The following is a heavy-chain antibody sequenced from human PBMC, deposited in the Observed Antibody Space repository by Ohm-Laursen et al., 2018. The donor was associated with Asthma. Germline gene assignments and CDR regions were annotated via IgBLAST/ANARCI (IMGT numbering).Heavy chain of an antibody. V-gene: IGHV3-30-3*01. CDR3: ARDLMDCYLPAFDF. CDR2: GGSYYDGGLK. J-gene: IGHJ4*02. D-gene: IGHD2-21*01. Sequence: SLRLSCAASGFTFRSYAMHWVRQAPGKGLEWVAVGGSYYDGGLKYYADSVNGRFTVSRDDSKNTLYLQMNSLRPDDSAVYYCARDLMDCYLPAFDFWGQGTLVTVSS. CDR1: GFTFRSYA.